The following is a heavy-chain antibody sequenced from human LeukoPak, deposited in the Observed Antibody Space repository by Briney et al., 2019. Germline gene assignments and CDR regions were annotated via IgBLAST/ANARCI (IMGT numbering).Heavy chain of an antibody. CDR1: GDTFTSYY. V-gene: IGHV1-46*01. J-gene: IGHJ4*02. CDR3: ARTVRPARGISLSYFDY. CDR2: INPSGGST. Sequence: GASVKVSCKASGDTFTSYYMHWVRQATGQGLEWMGIINPSGGSTSYAQKFQGRVTMTRDMSTSTVYMELSSLRPEDTAVYYCARTVRPARGISLSYFDYWGQGTLVTVSS. D-gene: IGHD3-16*01.